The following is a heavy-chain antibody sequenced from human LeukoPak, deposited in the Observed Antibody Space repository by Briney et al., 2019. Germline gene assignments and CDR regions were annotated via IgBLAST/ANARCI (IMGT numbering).Heavy chain of an antibody. Sequence: GGSLRLSCAASGFTFSSYAMSWVRQAPGKELEWVSAISGSGGSTYYADSVKGRFTISRDNSKNTLYLQMNSLRAEDTAVYYCAKDLTPETYYYDYWGQGTLVTVSS. CDR3: AKDLTPETYYYDY. V-gene: IGHV3-23*01. CDR1: GFTFSSYA. D-gene: IGHD3-10*01. J-gene: IGHJ4*02. CDR2: ISGSGGST.